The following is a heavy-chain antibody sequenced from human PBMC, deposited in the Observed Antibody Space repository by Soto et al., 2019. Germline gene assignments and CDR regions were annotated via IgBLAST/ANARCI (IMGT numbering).Heavy chain of an antibody. J-gene: IGHJ5*02. Sequence: QVQLVQSGAEVKKPGSSVKVSCKASGGTFSSYAIRWVRQAPGQGLEWMGGIIPIFGTANYAQKFQGRVTITADESTSTAYMELSSLRSEDTAVYYWARGYLDIVATTPQGLFDPWGQGTLVTVSS. CDR3: ARGYLDIVATTPQGLFDP. CDR1: GGTFSSYA. CDR2: IIPIFGTA. D-gene: IGHD5-12*01. V-gene: IGHV1-69*12.